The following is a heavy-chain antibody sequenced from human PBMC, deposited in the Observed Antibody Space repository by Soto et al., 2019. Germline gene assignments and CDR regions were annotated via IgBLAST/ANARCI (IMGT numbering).Heavy chain of an antibody. CDR3: ARGDYSNLSFDY. V-gene: IGHV3-74*01. Sequence: GGSLRLSCAVSGFTFRRHWMHWVRQAPGKGLVWVSRINSDGSSTDYADSVRGRFTLSRDNAKNTLFLQVNSLRAEDTAVYYCARGDYSNLSFDYWGQGTPVTVSS. CDR1: GFTFRRHW. J-gene: IGHJ4*02. CDR2: INSDGSST. D-gene: IGHD4-4*01.